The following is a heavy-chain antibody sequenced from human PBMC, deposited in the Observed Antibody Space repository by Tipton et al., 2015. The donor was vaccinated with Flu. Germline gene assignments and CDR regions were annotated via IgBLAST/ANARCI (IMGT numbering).Heavy chain of an antibody. D-gene: IGHD3-10*01. J-gene: IGHJ3*02. Sequence: SLRLSCAASGFTFSSYWMSWVRQAPGKGLEWVANIKQDGSEKYYVGSVKGRFTISRDNAKNSLYLQMNSLRAEDTAVYYCARPVPGTRGAFDIWGQGTMVTVSS. CDR2: IKQDGSEK. CDR3: ARPVPGTRGAFDI. V-gene: IGHV3-7*01. CDR1: GFTFSSYW.